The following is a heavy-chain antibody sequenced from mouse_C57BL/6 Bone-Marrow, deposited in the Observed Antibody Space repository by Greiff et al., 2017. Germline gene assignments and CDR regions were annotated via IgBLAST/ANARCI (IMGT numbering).Heavy chain of an antibody. CDR3: TSGPTVVASRYFDV. V-gene: IGHV6-6*01. J-gene: IGHJ1*03. Sequence: EVQLQQSGGGLVQPGGSMKLSCAASGFTFSDAWMDWVRQSPEKGLEWVAEIRNKANNHATYYAESVKGRFTISRDDSKSSVYLQMNSLRAEDTGIYYCTSGPTVVASRYFDVWGTGTTVTVSS. D-gene: IGHD1-1*01. CDR1: GFTFSDAW. CDR2: IRNKANNHAT.